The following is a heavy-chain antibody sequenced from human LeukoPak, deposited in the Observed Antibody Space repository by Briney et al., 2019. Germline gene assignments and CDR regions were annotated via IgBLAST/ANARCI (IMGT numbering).Heavy chain of an antibody. CDR1: GGTFSSYA. J-gene: IGHJ3*02. CDR2: IIPIFGTA. Sequence: SVKVSCKACGGTFSSYAISWLRQAPGQGLAWMGGIIPIFGTANYVQKFQGRVTITADESTSTAYMELSSLRSEDTAVYYCARELESEMGGAFDIWRQGTMVTVSS. D-gene: IGHD5-24*01. CDR3: ARELESEMGGAFDI. V-gene: IGHV1-69*01.